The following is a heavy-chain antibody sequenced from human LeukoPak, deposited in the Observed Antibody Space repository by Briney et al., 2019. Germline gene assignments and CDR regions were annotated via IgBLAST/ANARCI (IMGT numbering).Heavy chain of an antibody. Sequence: ASVKVSCKVSGYTLTELSMHWVRQAPGKGLEWMGGFDPEDGETIYAQKFQGRVTMTEGTSTDTAYMELSSLRSEDTAVYYCATVPLESRSNYYFDYWGQGTLVTVSS. CDR2: FDPEDGET. J-gene: IGHJ4*02. CDR1: GYTLTELS. V-gene: IGHV1-24*01. CDR3: ATVPLESRSNYYFDY.